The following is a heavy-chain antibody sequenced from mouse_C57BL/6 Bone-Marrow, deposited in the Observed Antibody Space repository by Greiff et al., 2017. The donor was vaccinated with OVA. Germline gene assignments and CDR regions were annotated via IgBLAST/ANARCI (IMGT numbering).Heavy chain of an antibody. D-gene: IGHD1-1*01. CDR3: AREGIYYYGSSYFDY. V-gene: IGHV1-82*01. CDR2: IYPGDGDT. Sequence: VQLQQSGPELVKPGASVKISCKASGYAFSSSWMNWVKQRPGKGLEWIGRIYPGDGDTNYNGKFKGKATLTADKSSSTAYMQLSSLTSEDSAVYFCAREGIYYYGSSYFDYWGQGTTLTVSS. J-gene: IGHJ2*01. CDR1: GYAFSSSW.